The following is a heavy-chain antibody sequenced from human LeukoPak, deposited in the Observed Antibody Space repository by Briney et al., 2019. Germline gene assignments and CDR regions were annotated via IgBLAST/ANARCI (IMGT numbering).Heavy chain of an antibody. J-gene: IGHJ4*02. V-gene: IGHV3-15*01. CDR2: IKSKTDGGTT. Sequence: GGSLRLSCAASGFTFSNAWMSWVRQAPGKGLEWVGRIKSKTDGGTTDYAAPVKGRFTISRDDSKNTLYLQMNSLKTEDTAVYYCTTERVVTTLFDYWGQGTLVTVSS. D-gene: IGHD5-12*01. CDR3: TTERVVTTLFDY. CDR1: GFTFSNAW.